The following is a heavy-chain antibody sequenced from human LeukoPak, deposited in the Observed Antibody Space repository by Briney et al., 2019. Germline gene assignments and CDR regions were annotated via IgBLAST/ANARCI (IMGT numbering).Heavy chain of an antibody. CDR2: IYYSGST. CDR1: GVSISSSSYY. Sequence: TSETLSLTCTVSGVSISSSSYYWGWIRQPPGRGVEWIGSIYYSGSTYYNPSLKSRVTISVDTSKNQFSLKLSSVTAADTAVYYCARQADGYGSWGQGTLVTVSS. CDR3: ARQADGYGS. J-gene: IGHJ4*02. V-gene: IGHV4-39*07. D-gene: IGHD3-10*01.